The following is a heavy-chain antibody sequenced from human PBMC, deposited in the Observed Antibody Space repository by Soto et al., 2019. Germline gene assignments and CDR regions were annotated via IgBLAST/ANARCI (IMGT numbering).Heavy chain of an antibody. D-gene: IGHD5-18*01. CDR3: ARRSGYAYGSLDH. V-gene: IGHV3-21*02. CDR1: GCTFGSYT. Sequence: EVQLVESGGGLVKPGGSLRLSCATSGCTFGSYTMNWVRQAPGKGLEWVSCISSASSYIYYADSVQGRFTISRDNSEKSLYLHMNSLRAEDTAVYYCARRSGYAYGSLDHWGQGVLVTVSS. CDR2: ISSASSYI. J-gene: IGHJ4*02.